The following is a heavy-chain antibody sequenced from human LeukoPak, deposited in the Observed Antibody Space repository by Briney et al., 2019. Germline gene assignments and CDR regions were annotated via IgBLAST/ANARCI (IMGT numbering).Heavy chain of an antibody. D-gene: IGHD1-26*01. CDR1: GFTFSSYA. CDR2: VTSDGGTT. Sequence: AGGSLRLSCSASGFTFSSYAMHWVRQAPGEELEYISGVTSDGGTTYHADSVKGRFTISRDDSKNTLYLQMSSLRVEDTAVYYCVKVSSTVGATYFDYWGQGTLVTVSS. J-gene: IGHJ4*02. CDR3: VKVSSTVGATYFDY. V-gene: IGHV3-64D*06.